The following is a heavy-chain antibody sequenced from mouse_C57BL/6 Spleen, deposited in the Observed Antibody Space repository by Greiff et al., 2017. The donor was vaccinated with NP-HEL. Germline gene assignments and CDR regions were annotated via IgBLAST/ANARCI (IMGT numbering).Heavy chain of an antibody. D-gene: IGHD2-4*01. Sequence: EVQLQQSGAELVRPGASVKLSCTASGFNIKDDYMHWVKQRPEQGLEWIGWIDPENGDTEYASKFQGKATITADTSSNTAYLQLSSLTSEDTAVYYCTSCDYEGNYYAMDYWGQGTSVTVSS. J-gene: IGHJ4*01. V-gene: IGHV14-4*01. CDR1: GFNIKDDY. CDR2: IDPENGDT. CDR3: TSCDYEGNYYAMDY.